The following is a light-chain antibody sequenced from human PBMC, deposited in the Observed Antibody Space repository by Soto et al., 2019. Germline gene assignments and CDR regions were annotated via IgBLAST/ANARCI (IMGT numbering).Light chain of an antibody. CDR1: QSVNSNY. CDR2: GAS. Sequence: EIVLTQSPGTLSLSPGERATLSCRASQSVNSNYLARYQQKPGQVPRPLIYGASIRAAGVPDRLSGSGSGTDFNLTISRLEPEDYAVYYCQQYGTSPHTFGQGTKLEIK. V-gene: IGKV3-20*01. J-gene: IGKJ2*01. CDR3: QQYGTSPHT.